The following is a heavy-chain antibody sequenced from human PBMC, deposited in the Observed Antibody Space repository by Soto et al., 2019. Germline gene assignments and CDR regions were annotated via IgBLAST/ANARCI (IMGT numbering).Heavy chain of an antibody. CDR3: ARDKGYCSGATCYNPLFDY. D-gene: IGHD2-2*02. CDR1: GYTFSTYT. CDR2: INAGNGNT. Sequence: VASVKVSCKASGYTFSTYTMHWVRQAPGQRPEWMGWINAGNGNTQYSRNFQGRVTITTDTSASTAYMELSSLRSEDTAVYYCARDKGYCSGATCYNPLFDYWG. V-gene: IGHV1-3*01. J-gene: IGHJ4*01.